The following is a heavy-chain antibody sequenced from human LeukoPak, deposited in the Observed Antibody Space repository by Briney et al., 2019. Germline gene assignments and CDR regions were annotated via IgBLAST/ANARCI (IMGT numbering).Heavy chain of an antibody. CDR3: ARGHIAAAGDY. D-gene: IGHD6-13*01. Sequence: GASVKVSCKASGYTFTSYGITWVRQVPGQGLEWMGWINANNGNTNYAQNLQGRVTMTRDTSTSTAYMEVRSLRSDDTAVYYCARGHIAAAGDYWGQGTLVTVSS. V-gene: IGHV1-18*01. CDR2: INANNGNT. J-gene: IGHJ4*02. CDR1: GYTFTSYG.